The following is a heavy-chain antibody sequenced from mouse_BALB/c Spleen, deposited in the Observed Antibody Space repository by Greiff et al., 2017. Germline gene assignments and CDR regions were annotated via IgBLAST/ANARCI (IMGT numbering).Heavy chain of an antibody. D-gene: IGHD4-1*01. V-gene: IGHV3-1*02. CDR2: IHYSGST. CDR1: GYSITSGYS. J-gene: IGHJ3*01. CDR3: ARETGTFAWFAY. Sequence: EVQLQQSGPDLVKPSQSLSLTCTVTGYSITSGYSWHWIRQFPGNKLEWMGYIHYSGSTNYNPSLKRRISITRDTSKNQFFLQLNSVTTEDTATYYWARETGTFAWFAYWGQGTLVTVSA.